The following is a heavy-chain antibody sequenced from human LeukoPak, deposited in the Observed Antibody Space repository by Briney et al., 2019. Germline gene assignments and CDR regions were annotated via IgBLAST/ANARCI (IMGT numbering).Heavy chain of an antibody. CDR1: GFTFSNYA. CDR2: ITTNGGNT. J-gene: IGHJ4*02. D-gene: IGHD5-18*01. CDR3: TKALYSYGSPCDY. V-gene: IGHV3-64*04. Sequence: GGSLRLSCSASGFTFSNYAMHWVRQAPGKGLEYVSAITTNGGNTYYADSVKGRFTISRDNAKNSLYLQMNSLRAEDTALYYCTKALYSYGSPCDYWGQGTLATVSS.